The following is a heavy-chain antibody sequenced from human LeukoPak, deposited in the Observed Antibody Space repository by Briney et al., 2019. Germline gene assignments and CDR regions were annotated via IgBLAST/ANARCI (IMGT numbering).Heavy chain of an antibody. Sequence: GGSLRLSCAASGFTFSSYAMHWVRQAPGKGLEWVAVISYDGSNKYYADSVKGRFTISRDNSKNTLYLQMNSLRAEDTAVYYCARDFAEEYFQHWGQGTLVTVSS. J-gene: IGHJ1*01. V-gene: IGHV3-30-3*01. CDR3: ARDFAEEYFQH. CDR1: GFTFSSYA. CDR2: ISYDGSNK.